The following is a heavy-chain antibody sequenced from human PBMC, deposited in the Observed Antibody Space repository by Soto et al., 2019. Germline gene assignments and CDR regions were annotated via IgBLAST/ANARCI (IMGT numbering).Heavy chain of an antibody. Sequence: PGGSLRLSCAASGFTFSSYAMSWVRQAPGKGLEWVSAISGSGDSTYYADSVKGRFTISRDTSKNSLYLQMNSLRAEDTAVYYCATSGGGWLQPPVWGQGTLVTVSS. CDR3: ATSGGGWLQPPV. V-gene: IGHV3-23*01. CDR1: GFTFSSYA. D-gene: IGHD5-12*01. J-gene: IGHJ4*02. CDR2: ISGSGDST.